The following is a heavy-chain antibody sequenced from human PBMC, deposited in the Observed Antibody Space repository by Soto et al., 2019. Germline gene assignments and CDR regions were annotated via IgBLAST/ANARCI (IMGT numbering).Heavy chain of an antibody. V-gene: IGHV4-30-4*01. CDR3: ARDGPGWFDP. J-gene: IGHJ5*02. CDR2: IYYSGST. Sequence: SETLSLTCTDSGGSISSGDYYWSWIRQPPGKGLEWIGYIYYSGSTYYNPSLKSRVTISVDTSKNQFSLKLSSVTAADTAVYYCARDGPGWFDPWGQGTLVTVSS. CDR1: GGSISSGDYY.